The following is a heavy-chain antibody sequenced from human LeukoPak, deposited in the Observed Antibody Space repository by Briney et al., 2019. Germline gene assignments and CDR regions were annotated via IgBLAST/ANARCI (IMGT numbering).Heavy chain of an antibody. D-gene: IGHD6-19*01. V-gene: IGHV3-30*02. J-gene: IGHJ3*02. Sequence: GVSLRLSCAASGFTFSSYGMHWVRQAPGKGLEWVAFIRYDGSNKYYADSVKGRFTISRDNSKNTLYLQMNSLRAEDTAVYYCAKGIAVAVPYGGHAFDIWGQGTMVTVSS. CDR3: AKGIAVAVPYGGHAFDI. CDR2: IRYDGSNK. CDR1: GFTFSSYG.